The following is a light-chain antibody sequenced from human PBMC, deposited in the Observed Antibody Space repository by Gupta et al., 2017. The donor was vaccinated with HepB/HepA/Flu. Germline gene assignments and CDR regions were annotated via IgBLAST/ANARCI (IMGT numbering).Light chain of an antibody. CDR3: KQDLNTPLT. CDR1: QSVSSN. Sequence: EIVLTQSPATLSLSPGEGVTLSCRASQSVSSNLAWYQQRPGQAPKLVLYGASMRATDIPARFSGGGSGTDFTLNISRLQSEDFAIYHCKQDLNTPLTFGQGTRVEIK. J-gene: IGKJ1*01. CDR2: GAS. V-gene: IGKV3-15*01.